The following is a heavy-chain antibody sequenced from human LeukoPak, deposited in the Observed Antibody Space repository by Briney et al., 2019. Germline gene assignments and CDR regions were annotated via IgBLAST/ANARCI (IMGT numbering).Heavy chain of an antibody. D-gene: IGHD3-10*01. J-gene: IGHJ4*02. CDR1: GFTLSRYW. CDR3: ARDRDYYNYFEY. Sequence: GGSLRLSCAASGFTLSRYWMSWVRQAPGKGLEWVANIKHDGSEKYYVDSVKGRFTISRDNAKNSLYLQMNSLRGEDAAVYYCARDRDYYNYFEYWGQGTLVTVSS. V-gene: IGHV3-7*04. CDR2: IKHDGSEK.